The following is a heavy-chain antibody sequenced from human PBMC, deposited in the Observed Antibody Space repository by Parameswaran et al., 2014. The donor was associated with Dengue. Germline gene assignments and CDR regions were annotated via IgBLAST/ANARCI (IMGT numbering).Heavy chain of an antibody. J-gene: IGHJ4*02. V-gene: IGHV3-53*01. CDR3: ASMIKYYDILMTGYFKGTSDY. CDR2: IYSGGRT. D-gene: IGHD3-9*01. Sequence: WIRQPPGKGLEWASVIYSGGRTYYADSVKGRFTISRDNSKNTLYLQMNSLRAEDTAVYYCASMIKYYDILMTGYFKGTSDYWGQGTLVTVSS.